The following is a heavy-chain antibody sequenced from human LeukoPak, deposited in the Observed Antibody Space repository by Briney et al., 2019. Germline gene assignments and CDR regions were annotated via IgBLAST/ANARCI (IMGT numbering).Heavy chain of an antibody. Sequence: GGSLRLSCAASGFTFSSYAMNWVRQAPGKGLKWVSGISESGAITHYADSVKGRFTISRDNAKNSPYLQMNSLRAEDTAVYYCARDGVGGIAARVLDYWGQGTLVTVSS. V-gene: IGHV3-23*01. J-gene: IGHJ4*02. CDR1: GFTFSSYA. D-gene: IGHD6-6*01. CDR3: ARDGVGGIAARVLDY. CDR2: ISESGAIT.